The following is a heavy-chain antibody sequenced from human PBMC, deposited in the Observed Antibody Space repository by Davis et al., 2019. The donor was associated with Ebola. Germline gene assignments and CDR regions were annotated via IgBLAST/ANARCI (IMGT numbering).Heavy chain of an antibody. CDR2: IIPIFGTA. V-gene: IGHV1-69*06. CDR1: GGTFSIYA. CDR3: ARDGYNPGGY. Sequence: SVKVSCKASGGTFSIYAISWVRQAPGQGLEWMGGIIPIFGTANYAQKFQGRVTMTEDTSTDTAYMELSSLRSEDTAVYYCARDGYNPGGYWGQGTLVTVSS. J-gene: IGHJ4*02. D-gene: IGHD5-24*01.